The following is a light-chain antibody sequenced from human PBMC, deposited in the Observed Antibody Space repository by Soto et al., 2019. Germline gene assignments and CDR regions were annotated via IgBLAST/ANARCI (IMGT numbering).Light chain of an antibody. Sequence: DIQMTQSPSSLSASVGDRVTITCRARQSISIYLNWYQQKPGKFPKLLIYAATSFQSGVASRISGSGSTTDFSLHISSLQPEDYATYYCRQSYSTLGLTFGGGTKVEIK. CDR3: RQSYSTLGLT. CDR2: AAT. CDR1: QSISIY. J-gene: IGKJ4*01. V-gene: IGKV1-39*01.